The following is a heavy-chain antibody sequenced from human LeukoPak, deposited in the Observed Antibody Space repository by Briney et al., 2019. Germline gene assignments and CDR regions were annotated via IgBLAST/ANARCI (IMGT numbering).Heavy chain of an antibody. J-gene: IGHJ4*02. V-gene: IGHV4-4*07. CDR3: ARDAYYYDSSGYVRNDY. Sequence: SETLSLTCTVSGGSISSYYWSWIRQPAGKGLEWIGRIYTSGSTNYNPSLKSRVTMSVDTSKNQFSLKLSSATAADTAVYYCARDAYYYDSSGYVRNDYWGQGTLVTVSS. CDR2: IYTSGST. CDR1: GGSISSYY. D-gene: IGHD3-22*01.